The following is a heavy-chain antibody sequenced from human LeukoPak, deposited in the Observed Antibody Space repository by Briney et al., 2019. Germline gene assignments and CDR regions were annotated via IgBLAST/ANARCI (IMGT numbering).Heavy chain of an antibody. V-gene: IGHV5-51*01. J-gene: IGHJ6*02. CDR1: GYSFTSYW. D-gene: IGHD3-9*01. Sequence: GESLKISCKGSGYSFTSYWIGWVRQMPGKGLEWMGIIYPGDSDTRYSPSFQGQVTISADKSISTAYLQWSSLKASDTAMYYCARQSASLFNYDILTGYYRAPMDVWGQGTTVTVSS. CDR3: ARQSASLFNYDILTGYYRAPMDV. CDR2: IYPGDSDT.